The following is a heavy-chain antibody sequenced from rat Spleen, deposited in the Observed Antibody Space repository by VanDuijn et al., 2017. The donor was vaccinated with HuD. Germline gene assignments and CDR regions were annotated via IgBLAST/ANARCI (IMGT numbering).Heavy chain of an antibody. Sequence: EVQLQESGPGLVKPSQSLSLTCSVTGYSITSSYRWNWIRKFPGNKMEWMGYINGAGSTNYNPYLKSRIPITRDTSKNQFSLQVKSVITEDTGTYYCARLHYELDYWGQGFMVTVSS. CDR1: GYSITSSYR. V-gene: IGHV3-3*01. D-gene: IGHD1-12*01. CDR2: INGAGST. CDR3: ARLHYELDY. J-gene: IGHJ2*01.